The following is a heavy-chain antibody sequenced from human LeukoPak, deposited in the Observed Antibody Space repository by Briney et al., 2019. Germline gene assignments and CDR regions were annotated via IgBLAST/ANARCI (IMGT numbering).Heavy chain of an antibody. CDR3: ARDRGYCSSTSCQGPAY. V-gene: IGHV1-46*01. Sequence: ASVKVSCKASGYTFTSYYMHWVRQAPGQGLEWMGIINPSGGSTSYAQKFQGRVTMTRDTSTSTVYMELSSLRSEDTAVYYCARDRGYCSSTSCQGPAYWGQGTLVTVSS. CDR1: GYTFTSYY. CDR2: INPSGGST. D-gene: IGHD2-2*01. J-gene: IGHJ4*02.